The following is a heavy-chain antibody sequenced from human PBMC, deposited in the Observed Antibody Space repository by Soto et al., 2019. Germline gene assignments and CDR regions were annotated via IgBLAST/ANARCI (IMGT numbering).Heavy chain of an antibody. V-gene: IGHV4-31*03. CDR3: ARVKGYYYDSSGYHRHYGMDV. Sequence: QVQLQESGPGLVKPSQTLSLTCTVSGGSISSGGYYWSWIRQHPGKGLEWIGYIYYSGSTYYNPSLKSRVTTSVDTSKNQFSLKLSSVTAADTAVYYCARVKGYYYDSSGYHRHYGMDVWGQGTTVTVSS. CDR2: IYYSGST. CDR1: GGSISSGGYY. J-gene: IGHJ6*02. D-gene: IGHD3-22*01.